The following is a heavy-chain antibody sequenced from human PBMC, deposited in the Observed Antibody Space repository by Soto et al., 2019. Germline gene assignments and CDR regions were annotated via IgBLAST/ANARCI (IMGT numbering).Heavy chain of an antibody. J-gene: IGHJ5*02. V-gene: IGHV4-39*01. CDR1: NGSISSAIYY. CDR2: IYHSGST. Sequence: SETLSLTCTVSNGSISSAIYYWGWIRQPPGKGLEWIGSIYHSGSTYYNPSLQGRVTISVDTSKNQFSLKLSSVTAADTAVYFCAGRSSLTSVQVYFGEISNYNWFDPWGQGTLVTVSS. D-gene: IGHD3-10*01. CDR3: AGRSSLTSVQVYFGEISNYNWFDP.